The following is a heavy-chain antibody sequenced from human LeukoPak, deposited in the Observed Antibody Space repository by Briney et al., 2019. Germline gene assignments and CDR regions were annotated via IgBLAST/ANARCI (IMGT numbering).Heavy chain of an antibody. CDR3: AKDYKPDYYDSSGYCDY. V-gene: IGHV3-9*01. CDR2: ISWNSGSI. CDR1: GFTFDDYA. J-gene: IGHJ4*02. D-gene: IGHD3-22*01. Sequence: GGSLRLSCAASGFTFDDYAMHWVRQAPGKGLEWVSGISWNSGSIGYADSVKGRFTISRDNSKNTLYLQMNSLRAEDTAVYYCAKDYKPDYYDSSGYCDYWGQGTLVTVSS.